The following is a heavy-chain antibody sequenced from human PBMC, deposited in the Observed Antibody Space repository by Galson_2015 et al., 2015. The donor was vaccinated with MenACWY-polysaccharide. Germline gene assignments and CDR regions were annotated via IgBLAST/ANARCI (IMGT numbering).Heavy chain of an antibody. D-gene: IGHD1-26*01. CDR2: IFPATSST. V-gene: IGHV5-51*01. Sequence: QSGAEVKKPGESLKISCEASGYNFNTFWIGWARQLPGKGLEWMGIIFPATSSTKYSPSFQGQVTISADKSNSTAYLQWTRLKASDRAMYVGARHKVGTACSPAGHWGQGTLIIVSS. J-gene: IGHJ4*02. CDR3: ARHKVGTACSPAGH. CDR1: GYNFNTFW.